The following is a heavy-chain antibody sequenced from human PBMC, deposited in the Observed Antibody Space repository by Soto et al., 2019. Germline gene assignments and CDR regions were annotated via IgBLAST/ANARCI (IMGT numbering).Heavy chain of an antibody. D-gene: IGHD3-10*01. V-gene: IGHV4-59*01. CDR3: ARSRDLPDYYGSGSYSYFFDY. CDR2: IYYSGST. CDR1: GGPINNYY. Sequence: PSETLSLTCTVSGGPINNYYWSWIRQPPGKGLEWIGFIYYSGSTNYNPSLKSRVTISVDTSKNQFSLKLSSVTAADTAVYYCARSRDLPDYYGSGSYSYFFDYWGQGTLVTVSS. J-gene: IGHJ4*02.